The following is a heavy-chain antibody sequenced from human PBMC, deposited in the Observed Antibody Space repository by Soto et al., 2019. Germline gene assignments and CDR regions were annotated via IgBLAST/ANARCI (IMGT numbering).Heavy chain of an antibody. CDR3: AKDGASGSYPPYYYYGMDV. Sequence: EVQLLESGGGLVQPGGSLRLSCAASGFTFSSYAMSWVRQAPGKGLEWVSSISGSGGNAYYADSVKGRFTISRDNSKNPRRRQMNILRADDTAVYYCAKDGASGSYPPYYYYGMDVWGQGTTVTVSS. CDR1: GFTFSSYA. V-gene: IGHV3-23*01. D-gene: IGHD1-26*01. CDR2: ISGSGGNA. J-gene: IGHJ6*02.